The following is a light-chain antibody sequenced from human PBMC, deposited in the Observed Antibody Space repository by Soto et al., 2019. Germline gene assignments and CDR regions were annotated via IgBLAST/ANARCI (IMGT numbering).Light chain of an antibody. Sequence: DIQMTQFPSSLSASVGDRVTITCRASRAINDYVAWYQQKPGKSPNLLIFAASSLESGVPSRFSGSGSGTEFTLTISRLQPEDVATYYCQGYKSPPFTFSPGTKVEMK. CDR3: QGYKSPPFT. CDR1: RAINDY. J-gene: IGKJ3*01. CDR2: AAS. V-gene: IGKV1-27*01.